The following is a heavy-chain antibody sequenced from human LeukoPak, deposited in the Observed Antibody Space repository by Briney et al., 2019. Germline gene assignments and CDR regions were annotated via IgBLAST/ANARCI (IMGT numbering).Heavy chain of an antibody. CDR3: AKTRGGWYEDY. Sequence: ETLSLTCAVYGGSFSGYYWSWVRQAPGKGLEWVSAISGSGGSTYYADSVKGRFTISRDNSKNTLYLQMNSLRAEDTAVYYCAKTRGGWYEDYWGQGTLVTVSS. D-gene: IGHD6-19*01. CDR1: GGSFSGYY. V-gene: IGHV3-23*01. J-gene: IGHJ4*02. CDR2: ISGSGGST.